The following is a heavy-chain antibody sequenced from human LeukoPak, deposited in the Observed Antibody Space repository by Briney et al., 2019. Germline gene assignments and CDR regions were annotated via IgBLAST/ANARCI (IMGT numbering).Heavy chain of an antibody. CDR2: INKDGSKK. CDR3: AREGPESYGMDV. CDR1: GFTLSSHW. V-gene: IGHV3-7*01. Sequence: PGGSLRLSCAASGFTLSSHWITWVRQAPGKGLEWVANINKDGSKKYYVDSVKDRFTISRDNAKNSLFLQMNGLRVEDTAVYYCAREGPESYGMDVWGQGTTVTVSS. J-gene: IGHJ6*02.